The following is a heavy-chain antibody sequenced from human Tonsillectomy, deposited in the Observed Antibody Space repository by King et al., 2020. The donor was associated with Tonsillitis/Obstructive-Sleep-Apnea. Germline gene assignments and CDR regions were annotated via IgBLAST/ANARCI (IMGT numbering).Heavy chain of an antibody. CDR2: ISSKTYGGTT. CDR1: GFTFREYG. V-gene: IGHV3-49*04. D-gene: IGHD1-26*01. J-gene: IGHJ3*02. CDR3: TRVGTGGRYSYDI. Sequence: QLVQSGGGLEQPGRSLRLSCPVSGFTFREYGMSWVRQAPGKGREWVGFISSKTYGGTTEYAASVKGRFTISRDESKSIAYVHMNSLKNEDTAVYYCTRVGTGGRYSYDIWGQGTMVTVSS.